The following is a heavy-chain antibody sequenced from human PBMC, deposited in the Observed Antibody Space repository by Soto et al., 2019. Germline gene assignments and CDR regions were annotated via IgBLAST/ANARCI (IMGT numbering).Heavy chain of an antibody. D-gene: IGHD3-9*01. Sequence: QVQLEQSGAEVKKPGASVKVSCKASGYTFTSYDVNWWRQATGQGLEWMGWMNPNSGNTGSAQKFXGXVXTTRHTSITTAYLELGSLTSEDTAVYYCASWAGYSSWGQGTLVTVSS. V-gene: IGHV1-8*01. CDR2: MNPNSGNT. J-gene: IGHJ4*02. CDR1: GYTFTSYD. CDR3: ASWAGYSS.